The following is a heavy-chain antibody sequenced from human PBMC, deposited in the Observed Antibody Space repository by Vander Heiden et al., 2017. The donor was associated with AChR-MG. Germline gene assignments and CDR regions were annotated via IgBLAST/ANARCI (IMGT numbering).Heavy chain of an antibody. D-gene: IGHD3-3*01. J-gene: IGHJ3*02. CDR3: ARISGGQRAFDI. V-gene: IGHV4-4*02. Sequence: QVQLQESGPGLVKPSGTLSLTCSASGCSLSSSNSWSWVRQPPGKGLEGIGEIYHSRKTNYQPSLKSRVTISVDQSKNQLSLQLTSVPAADTAVYYCARISGGQRAFDIWGQGTMVTVSS. CDR1: GCSLSSSNS. CDR2: IYHSRKT.